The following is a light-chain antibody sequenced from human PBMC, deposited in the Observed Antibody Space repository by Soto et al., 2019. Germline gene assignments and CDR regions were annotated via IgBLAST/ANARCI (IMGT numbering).Light chain of an antibody. CDR2: EVS. V-gene: IGLV2-8*01. CDR3: SSYAGSNKYVV. CDR1: SSDVGGYNY. Sequence: QSVLTQPPSASVSPGQSVTISCTGTSSDVGGYNYVSWYQQHPGKAHKLMIYEVSKRPSGVPDRFSGSKSGNTASLTVSGLQAEDEADYYCSSYAGSNKYVVFGGGTKVTVL. J-gene: IGLJ2*01.